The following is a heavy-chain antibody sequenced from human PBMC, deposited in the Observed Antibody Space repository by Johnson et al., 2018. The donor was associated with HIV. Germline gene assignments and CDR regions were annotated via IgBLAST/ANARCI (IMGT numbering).Heavy chain of an antibody. Sequence: QVQLVESGGGLVKPGGSLRLSCVASGFTFSDYYMSWIRQAPGKGLEWLSYIGSGGTTIYSADSVKGRFTISRDNAMNSLYLQMNSLRADDTAVYYCARFEGFITTLRVVGDAFDSWCQGTMVTVS. CDR2: IGSGGTTI. CDR3: ARFEGFITTLRVVGDAFDS. V-gene: IGHV3-11*04. CDR1: GFTFSDYY. D-gene: IGHD3-10*01. J-gene: IGHJ3*02.